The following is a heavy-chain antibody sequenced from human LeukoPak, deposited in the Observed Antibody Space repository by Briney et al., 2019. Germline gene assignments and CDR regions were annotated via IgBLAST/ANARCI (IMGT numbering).Heavy chain of an antibody. V-gene: IGHV3-74*01. CDR2: IISDGSSA. Sequence: GGSLRLSCATSGFAFSDYWMHWVRQAPGKGLVWVSRIISDGSSASYADSVKGRFTISRDNAKNSLYMQMNSLRAEDTAVYYCARRLYYYYGMDVWGQGTMVTVSS. J-gene: IGHJ6*02. CDR3: ARRLYYYYGMDV. CDR1: GFAFSDYW.